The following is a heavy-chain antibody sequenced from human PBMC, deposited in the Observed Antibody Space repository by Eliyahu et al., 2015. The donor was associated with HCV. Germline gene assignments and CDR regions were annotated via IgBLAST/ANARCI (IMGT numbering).Heavy chain of an antibody. D-gene: IGHD6-19*01. Sequence: QVQLVQSGTEVKKPGASVKVSCKASGYTFTNYGXSWVRQAPGQGLEWRGWISAYNGNTNYAQNFQGRVTMTTDTPTSTAYMELRSLTSDDTAVYYCARGTGSSSGWYSRVGGFDIWGQGTMVTVSS. J-gene: IGHJ3*02. CDR2: ISAYNGNT. V-gene: IGHV1-18*01. CDR1: GYTFTNYG. CDR3: ARGTGSSSGWYSRVGGFDI.